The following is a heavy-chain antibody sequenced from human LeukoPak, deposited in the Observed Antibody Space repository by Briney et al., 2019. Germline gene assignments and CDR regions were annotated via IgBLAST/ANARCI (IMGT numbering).Heavy chain of an antibody. J-gene: IGHJ4*02. V-gene: IGHV3-33*01. CDR1: GFTFSSYG. Sequence: GGSLRLSCAASGFTFSSYGMHWVRQAPGKGLEWVAVIWYDGSNKYYADSVKGRFTISRDNSKNTLYLQMNSLRAEDTAVYYRARDLGAARPHGWGQGTLVTVSS. CDR3: ARDLGAARPHG. D-gene: IGHD6-6*01. CDR2: IWYDGSNK.